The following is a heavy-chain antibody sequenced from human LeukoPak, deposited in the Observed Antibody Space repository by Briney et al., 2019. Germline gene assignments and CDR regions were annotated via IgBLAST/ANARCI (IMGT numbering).Heavy chain of an antibody. D-gene: IGHD2-2*01. CDR3: ARVYCSSTSCPLDY. J-gene: IGHJ4*02. V-gene: IGHV3-64*02. CDR1: GFIFSSYA. CDR2: ISNGGST. Sequence: GGSLRLSCAASGFIFSSYAMHWVRQAPGRGLEYVSAISNGGSTYYADSVKGRFTISRDNSKSTLYLQMGSLRAEDMAVYYCARVYCSSTSCPLDYWGQGTLVTVSS.